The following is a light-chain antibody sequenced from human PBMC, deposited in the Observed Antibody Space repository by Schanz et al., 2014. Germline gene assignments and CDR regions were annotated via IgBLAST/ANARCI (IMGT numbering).Light chain of an antibody. Sequence: QSALTQPASVSGSPGQSITISCTGTSSDIGGYNYVSWYQQHPGKAPKVMIFDVSNRPSGVSNRFSGSKSGNTASLTISGLQTEDEADYYCTSYTSVSTWVFGGGTQLTVL. CDR3: TSYTSVSTWV. CDR1: SSDIGGYNY. V-gene: IGLV2-14*03. CDR2: DVS. J-gene: IGLJ3*02.